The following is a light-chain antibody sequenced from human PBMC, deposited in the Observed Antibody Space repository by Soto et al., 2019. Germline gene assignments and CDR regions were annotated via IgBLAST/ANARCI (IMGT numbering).Light chain of an antibody. Sequence: QSVLTQPPSVSGAPGQRVTISCTGSSSSIGAGYDAHWYQRLPGTAPKLLIFINTRRPSGVPDRFSGSKSGTSASLAITGLQAEDEADYYCQSYDSSLSVVFGGGTKLAVL. CDR1: SSSIGAGYD. J-gene: IGLJ2*01. V-gene: IGLV1-40*01. CDR2: INT. CDR3: QSYDSSLSVV.